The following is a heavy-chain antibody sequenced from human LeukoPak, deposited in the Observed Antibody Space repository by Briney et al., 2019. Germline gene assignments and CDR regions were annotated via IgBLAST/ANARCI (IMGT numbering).Heavy chain of an antibody. J-gene: IGHJ2*01. D-gene: IGHD4-17*01. Sequence: GGSLRLSCAVSGFTFSTYSMDWVRQAPGKGLEWVGHIKSKTDGGTTDYAAPVKGRFTISRDDSKNTLYLQMNSLKTEDTAVYYCTTFYGDYSWYFDLWGRGTLVTVSS. CDR3: TTFYGDYSWYFDL. V-gene: IGHV3-15*01. CDR2: IKSKTDGGTT. CDR1: GFTFSTYS.